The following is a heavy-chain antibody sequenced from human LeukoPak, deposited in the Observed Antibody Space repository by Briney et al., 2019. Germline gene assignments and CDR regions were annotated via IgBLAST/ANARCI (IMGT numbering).Heavy chain of an antibody. CDR1: GGTFNYA. Sequence: SVTVSCKPSGGTFNYAISWVRQAPGQGLEWMGGILPVLGTPHYTQKFQGRVTVTTDEVTTTAYMELSSLRSEDTAVYYCARGYSGNFFGFDLWGQGTLVTASS. J-gene: IGHJ4*02. D-gene: IGHD1-26*01. CDR3: ARGYSGNFFGFDL. V-gene: IGHV1-69*05. CDR2: ILPVLGTP.